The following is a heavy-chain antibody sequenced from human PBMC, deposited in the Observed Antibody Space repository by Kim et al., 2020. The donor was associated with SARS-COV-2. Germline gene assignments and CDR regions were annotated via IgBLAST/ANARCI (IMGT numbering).Heavy chain of an antibody. V-gene: IGHV3-23*01. CDR1: GFAFSSFA. CDR2: ISSIGDST. CDR3: TKCSYYDSGGLDY. J-gene: IGHJ4*02. D-gene: IGHD3-10*01. Sequence: GGSLRLSCAASGFAFSSFAMSWVRQSPGKGLEWVSFISSIGDSTYYSDSVKGRFVVSRDSSTNTVYLQMNSLRAEDTAVYYCTKCSYYDSGGLDYWQQGT.